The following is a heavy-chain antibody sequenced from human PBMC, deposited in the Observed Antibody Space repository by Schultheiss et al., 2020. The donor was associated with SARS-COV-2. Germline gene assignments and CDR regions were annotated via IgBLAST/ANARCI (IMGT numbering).Heavy chain of an antibody. CDR2: IYYSGST. D-gene: IGHD3-22*01. Sequence: SETLSLTCAVYGGSFSGYYWSWIRQPPGKGLEWIGSIYYSGSTNYNPSLKSRVTISVDTSKNQFSLKLSSVTAADTAVYYCARGAYYYDSAAFDIWGQGTMVTVSS. J-gene: IGHJ3*02. V-gene: IGHV4-59*01. CDR1: GGSFSGYY. CDR3: ARGAYYYDSAAFDI.